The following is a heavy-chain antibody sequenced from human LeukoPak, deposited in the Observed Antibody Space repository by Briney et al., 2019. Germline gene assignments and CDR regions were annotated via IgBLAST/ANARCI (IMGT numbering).Heavy chain of an antibody. CDR3: AILGYCSGGSCYHAIYFDY. J-gene: IGHJ4*02. CDR1: GVTFSDYA. Sequence: GGSLRLSCAASGVTFSDYAMSWVRQAPGKGLEWVSDINGRGDSTYYADSVKGRLTISRDKSHNAAYLQKNKLRAEGTAVYYCAILGYCSGGSCYHAIYFDYWGQGTLVTVSS. V-gene: IGHV3-23*01. D-gene: IGHD2-15*01. CDR2: INGRGDST.